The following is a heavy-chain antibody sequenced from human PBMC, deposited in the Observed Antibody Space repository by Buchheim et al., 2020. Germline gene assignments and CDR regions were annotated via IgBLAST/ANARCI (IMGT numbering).Heavy chain of an antibody. CDR3: AREGFRGGNPNWFDP. D-gene: IGHD4-23*01. CDR1: GDSISNDDYY. Sequence: QVQLQESGPGLVKPSQTLSLTCTVSGDSISNDDYYWTWLRQTPGKGLEWIGHIYYSGITDYNPSLKSRAAFFVDTSKNQFSLKLSSVTAADTAVYYCAREGFRGGNPNWFDPWGQGTL. V-gene: IGHV4-30-4*01. J-gene: IGHJ5*02. CDR2: IYYSGIT.